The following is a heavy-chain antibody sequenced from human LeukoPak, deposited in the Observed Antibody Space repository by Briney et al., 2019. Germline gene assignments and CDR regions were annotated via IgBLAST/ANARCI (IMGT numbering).Heavy chain of an antibody. V-gene: IGHV3-7*01. J-gene: IGHJ4*02. CDR3: ARWGEYYYGPPDY. D-gene: IGHD3-10*01. CDR1: GFTFSSYW. Sequence: GGSLRLSCAASGFTFSSYWMSWVRQAPGKGLEWVANIKQDGSEKYYVDSVKGRFTISRDNAKNSLYLQMNSLRAEDTAVYYCARWGEYYYGPPDYWGQGTLVTVSS. CDR2: IKQDGSEK.